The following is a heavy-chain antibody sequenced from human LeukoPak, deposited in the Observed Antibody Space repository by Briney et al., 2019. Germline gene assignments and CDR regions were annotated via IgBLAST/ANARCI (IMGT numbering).Heavy chain of an antibody. Sequence: PGGSLRLSCAASGFTFDDYGMSWVRQAPGKWLEWVSAVSGSGGSTYYADSVKGRFTLSRDNSKNALYLQINSLRAEDTAIYYCAKEGGTTGTTLAFFDLWGRGTLVTVSS. V-gene: IGHV3-23*01. CDR2: VSGSGGST. CDR1: GFTFDDYG. CDR3: AKEGGTTGTTLAFFDL. D-gene: IGHD1-7*01. J-gene: IGHJ2*01.